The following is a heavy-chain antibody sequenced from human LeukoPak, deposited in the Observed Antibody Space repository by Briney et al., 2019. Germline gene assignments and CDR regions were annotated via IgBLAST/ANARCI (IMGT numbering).Heavy chain of an antibody. CDR2: INSDGSIT. CDR1: GFTFTTYW. J-gene: IGHJ6*02. D-gene: IGHD5-18*01. Sequence: GSLRLSCAAPGFTFTTYWMHWVRQAPGKGLVWVSHINSDGSITSYADSVKGRFTISRDNAKNTLYLQMNSLRAEDTAVYYCARDAVDTANAVWGQGTTVTVSS. V-gene: IGHV3-74*01. CDR3: ARDAVDTANAV.